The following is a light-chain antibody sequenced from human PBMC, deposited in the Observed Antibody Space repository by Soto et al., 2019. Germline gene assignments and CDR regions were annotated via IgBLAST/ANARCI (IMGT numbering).Light chain of an antibody. CDR2: GAD. CDR1: QSVRNSY. CDR3: QQYGTSPRYT. Sequence: EIVLTQFPDTLSLSPGERATLSCRASQSVRNSYLAWYQQRPGQAPRLLIYGADRRATGIPDRFSGSGSDTDFTLTISRLVPEDFAVYYCQQYGTSPRYTFGQGTKLEI. J-gene: IGKJ2*01. V-gene: IGKV3-20*01.